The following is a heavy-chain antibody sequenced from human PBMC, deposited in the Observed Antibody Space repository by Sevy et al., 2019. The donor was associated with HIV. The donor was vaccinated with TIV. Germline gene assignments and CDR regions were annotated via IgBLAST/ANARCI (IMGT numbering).Heavy chain of an antibody. Sequence: GGSLRLSCAASGFSFSIYAMTCVRQAPGKGLEWVSSISGSDGRTYYTDSVKGRFTISRDNSRNTLYLQMNSLRAEDTAVYYCAMYHYSDSSGYLGAFDIWGQGRMVTVSS. D-gene: IGHD3-22*01. J-gene: IGHJ3*02. CDR1: GFSFSIYA. CDR3: AMYHYSDSSGYLGAFDI. CDR2: ISGSDGRT. V-gene: IGHV3-23*01.